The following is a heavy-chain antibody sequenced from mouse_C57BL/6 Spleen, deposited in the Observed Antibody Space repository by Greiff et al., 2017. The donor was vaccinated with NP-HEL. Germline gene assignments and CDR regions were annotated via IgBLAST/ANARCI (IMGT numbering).Heavy chain of an antibody. V-gene: IGHV1-54*01. D-gene: IGHD1-1*01. CDR2: INPGSGGT. CDR3: AKDGREGFDY. Sequence: QVQLQQSGAELVRPGTSVKVSCKASGYAFTNYLIEWVKQRPGQGLEWIGVINPGSGGTNYNEKFKGKATLTADKSYSTAYMQLSSLTSEDSAVYFCAKDGREGFDYWGKGTTLTVSS. J-gene: IGHJ2*01. CDR1: GYAFTNYL.